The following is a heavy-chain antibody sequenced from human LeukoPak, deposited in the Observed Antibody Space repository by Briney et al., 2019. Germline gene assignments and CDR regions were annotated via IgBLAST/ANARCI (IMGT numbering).Heavy chain of an antibody. CDR2: INHSGST. J-gene: IGHJ5*02. CDR1: GGSISSYY. V-gene: IGHV4-34*01. Sequence: SETLSLTCTVSGGSISSYYWSWIRQPPGKGLEWIGEINHSGSTNYNPSLKSRVTISVDTSKNQFSLKLSSVTAADTAVYYCARLGYYGSGSFPWGQGTLVTVSS. D-gene: IGHD3-10*01. CDR3: ARLGYYGSGSFP.